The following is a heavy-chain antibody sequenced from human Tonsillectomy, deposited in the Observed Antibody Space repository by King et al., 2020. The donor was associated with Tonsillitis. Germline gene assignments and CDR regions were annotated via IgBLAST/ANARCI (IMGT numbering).Heavy chain of an antibody. V-gene: IGHV4-34*01. D-gene: IGHD3-3*01. Sequence: VQLQQWGARLLKPSETLSLTCAVYGGSFSGYYWTWIRQPPGKGLEWIGEINHSGSTNYNPSLKSRVTMSVDTSQNQFSLTLSSVTAADTAVYYCARGGGTIFGVIVADSYYYYMDVWGKGTTVTVSS. CDR3: ARGGGTIFGVIVADSYYYYMDV. CDR2: INHSGST. J-gene: IGHJ6*03. CDR1: GGSFSGYY.